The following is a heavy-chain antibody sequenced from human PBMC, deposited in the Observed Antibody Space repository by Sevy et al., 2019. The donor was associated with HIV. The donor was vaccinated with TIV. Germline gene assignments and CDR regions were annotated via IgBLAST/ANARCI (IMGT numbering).Heavy chain of an antibody. CDR1: GYSISSGYY. V-gene: IGHV4-38-2*02. J-gene: IGHJ4*02. CDR2: IYHSGST. CDR3: ARERVAGPFDY. Sequence: SDSLSLTCAVSGYSISSGYYWGWIRQPPGKGLEWIGSIYHSGSTYYNPSLKSRVTISVDTSKNQFSLKLSSVTAADTAVYYCARERVAGPFDYWGQGTLVTVSS. D-gene: IGHD6-19*01.